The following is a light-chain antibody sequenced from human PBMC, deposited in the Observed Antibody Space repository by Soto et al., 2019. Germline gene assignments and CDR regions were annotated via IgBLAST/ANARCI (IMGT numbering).Light chain of an antibody. CDR1: SSDVGGYNY. CDR2: EVS. V-gene: IGLV2-14*01. J-gene: IGLJ1*01. CDR3: SSYTSSSTLYV. Sequence: LTQPASVSGSPGQSITISCTGTSSDVGGYNYVSWYQQRPGKAPKLMIYEVSNRPSGVSKRFSGSKSGNTASLTISGLQAEDEADYYCSSYTSSSTLYVFGTGTKVTVL.